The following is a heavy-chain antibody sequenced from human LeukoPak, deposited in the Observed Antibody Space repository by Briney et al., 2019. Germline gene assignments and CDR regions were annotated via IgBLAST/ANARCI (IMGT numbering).Heavy chain of an antibody. J-gene: IGHJ4*02. CDR1: GGSISSGDYY. V-gene: IGHV4-30-4*08. Sequence: PSETLSLTCTVSGGSISSGDYYWSWSRQPPGRGLEGIGYIYYSGSTYYTPSLKSRVTISVDTSKNQFSLKLSSVTSADTAVYYCARQGIYGSGRDYWGQGTLVTVSS. CDR2: IYYSGST. D-gene: IGHD3-10*01. CDR3: ARQGIYGSGRDY.